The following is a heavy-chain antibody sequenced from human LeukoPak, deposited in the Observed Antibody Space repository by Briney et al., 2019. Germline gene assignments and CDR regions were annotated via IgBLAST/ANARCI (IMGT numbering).Heavy chain of an antibody. CDR1: RFTFSTYS. CDR2: ISSGSNTI. Sequence: GGSLRLSCAASRFTFSTYSMNWVRRAPGKGLEWVSYISSGSNTIYYADSVKGRFTISRDNAKNSLYLQMNSLRAEDTAVYYCAREYSSPSGRSFDYWGQGTLVTVSS. CDR3: AREYSSPSGRSFDY. V-gene: IGHV3-48*01. D-gene: IGHD6-6*01. J-gene: IGHJ4*02.